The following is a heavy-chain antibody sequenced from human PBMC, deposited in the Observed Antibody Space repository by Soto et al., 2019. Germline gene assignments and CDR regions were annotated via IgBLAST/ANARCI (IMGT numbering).Heavy chain of an antibody. D-gene: IGHD2-15*01. CDR1: GYSFSSYY. V-gene: IGHV1-46*03. J-gene: IGHJ6*02. CDR3: ARDGGYCSGGSCYPMPRLYQRYSGMDV. Sequence: QVQLVQSGAEVRKPGALVRISCKASGYSFSSYYIHWVRQAPGQGLEWMATITPNTGSTNYAQKFQGRVTVTRDTSTSTVYMALSSLRSEDTAVYYCARDGGYCSGGSCYPMPRLYQRYSGMDVWGQGTTVTVSS. CDR2: ITPNTGST.